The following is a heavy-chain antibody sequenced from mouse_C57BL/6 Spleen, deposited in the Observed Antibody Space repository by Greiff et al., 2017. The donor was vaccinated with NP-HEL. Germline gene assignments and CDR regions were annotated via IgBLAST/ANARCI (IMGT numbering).Heavy chain of an antibody. V-gene: IGHV1-55*01. J-gene: IGHJ3*01. CDR3: ADYGSSPFDY. D-gene: IGHD1-1*01. CDR1: GYTFTSYW. Sequence: VQLQQSGAELVKPGASVKMSCKASGYTFTSYWITWVKQRPRQGLEWIGDIYPGSGSTNYNEKFKSKATLTVDTSSSTAYMKLSSLTSEDSAVYYGADYGSSPFDYGGQGTLVTVSA. CDR2: IYPGSGST.